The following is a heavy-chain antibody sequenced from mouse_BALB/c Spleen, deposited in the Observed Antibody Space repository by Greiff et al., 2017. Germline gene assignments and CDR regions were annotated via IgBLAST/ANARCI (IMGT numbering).Heavy chain of an antibody. CDR3: ASSGYYAMDY. V-gene: IGHV1S56*01. CDR1: GYTFTSYY. CDR2: IYPGDGST. D-gene: IGHD3-1*01. Sequence: QVQLQQSGPELVKPGASVKMSCKASGYTFTSYYIHWVKQRPGQGLEWIGWIYPGDGSTKYNEKFKGKTTLTADKSSSTAYMLLSSLTSEDSAIYFCASSGYYAMDYWGQGTSVTVSS. J-gene: IGHJ4*01.